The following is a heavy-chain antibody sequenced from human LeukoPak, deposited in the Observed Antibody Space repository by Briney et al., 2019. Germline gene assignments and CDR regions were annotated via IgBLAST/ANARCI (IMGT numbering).Heavy chain of an antibody. Sequence: GGSLRVSCAASGFTFSSYSMNWVRQAPGKGLEWVSSISSSSSYIYYADSVKGRFTISRDNAKNSLYLQMNSLRAEDTAVYYCARETLEGYDAFDIWGQGTMVTVSS. D-gene: IGHD3-3*01. V-gene: IGHV3-21*01. J-gene: IGHJ3*02. CDR1: GFTFSSYS. CDR3: ARETLEGYDAFDI. CDR2: ISSSSSYI.